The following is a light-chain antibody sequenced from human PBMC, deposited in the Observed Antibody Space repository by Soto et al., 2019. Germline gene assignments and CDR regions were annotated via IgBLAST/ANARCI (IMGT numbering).Light chain of an antibody. J-gene: IGLJ1*01. CDR3: QSYDRSLRTYV. V-gene: IGLV1-40*01. CDR1: ISNIGAGYD. Sequence: QSVLTQPPSLSGAPGQRVTISCSGSISNIGAGYDVNWYRQLPGTAPKLLIYGNSDLPSGVPDRFSGSKSGTSASLAITGLQAEDEADYFCQSYDRSLRTYVFGTGTKVTVL. CDR2: GNS.